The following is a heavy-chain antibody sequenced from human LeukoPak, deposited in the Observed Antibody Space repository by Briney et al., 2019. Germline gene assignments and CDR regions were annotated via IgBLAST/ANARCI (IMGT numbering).Heavy chain of an antibody. V-gene: IGHV3-21*01. CDR3: ARDLGITMVRGVIPNWFDP. D-gene: IGHD3-10*01. CDR1: GFTFSSYS. CDR2: ISSSSSYI. Sequence: PGGSLRLSCAASGFTFSSYSMNWVRQAPGKGLEWVSSISSSSSYIYYADSVKGRFTISRDNAKNSLYLQMNSLRAEDTAVYYCARDLGITMVRGVIPNWFDPWGQGTLVTVSS. J-gene: IGHJ5*02.